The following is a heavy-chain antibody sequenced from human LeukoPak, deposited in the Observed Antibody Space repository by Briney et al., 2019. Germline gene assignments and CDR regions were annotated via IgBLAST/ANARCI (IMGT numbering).Heavy chain of an antibody. D-gene: IGHD2-21*02. CDR2: INHSGST. CDR3: AMPDLTYCGGDCYSSPAFDI. Sequence: PSETLSLTCAVYGGPFIGYYWSWIRQPPGKGLEWIGEINHSGSTNYNPSLKSRVTISVDTSKNQFSLKLSSVTAADTAVYYCAMPDLTYCGGDCYSSPAFDIWGQGTMVTVSS. J-gene: IGHJ3*02. V-gene: IGHV4-34*01. CDR1: GGPFIGYY.